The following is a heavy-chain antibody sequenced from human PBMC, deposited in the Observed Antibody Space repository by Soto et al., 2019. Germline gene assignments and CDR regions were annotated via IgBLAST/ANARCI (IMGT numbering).Heavy chain of an antibody. CDR1: GYTFTSYG. CDR2: ISAHNGNT. J-gene: IGHJ4*02. V-gene: IGHV1-18*01. D-gene: IGHD1-1*01. CDR3: VRGRYGDY. Sequence: QVHLVQSGAEVKKPGASVKVSCKASGYTFTSYGITWVRQAPGQGLEWMGWISAHNGNTDYAQKLQGRVIVTRDTSTSTAYMELRSLRSDDTAVYYCVRGRYGDYWGQGALVTGSS.